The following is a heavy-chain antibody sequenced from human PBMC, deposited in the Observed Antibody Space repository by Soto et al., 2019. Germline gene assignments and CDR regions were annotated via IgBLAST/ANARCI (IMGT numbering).Heavy chain of an antibody. V-gene: IGHV4-34*01. Sequence: SETLSLTCAGYGGFFSGYYWRWIRQPPGKRLECIGEINHSGSTNYNPSLKSRVTISVDTSKNQFSLKLSSVTAADTAVYYCASSSRVYCIRTNCYVPHVLDYWRQGTSVLVSS. D-gene: IGHD2-2*01. CDR3: ASSSRVYCIRTNCYVPHVLDY. CDR2: INHSGST. CDR1: GGFFSGYY. J-gene: IGHJ4*02.